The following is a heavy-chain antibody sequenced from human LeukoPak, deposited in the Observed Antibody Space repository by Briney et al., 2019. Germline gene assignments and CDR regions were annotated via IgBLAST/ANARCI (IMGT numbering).Heavy chain of an antibody. CDR3: ARTSMVRGVPYYFDY. J-gene: IGHJ4*02. D-gene: IGHD3-10*01. CDR2: ISVSSGST. Sequence: GGSLRLSCAASGFTFSSYAMSWVRQAPGKGLEWVSGISVSSGSTYYADSVKGRFTISRGNSKNTLYLQMNSLRAEDTAVYYCARTSMVRGVPYYFDYWGQGTLVTVSS. V-gene: IGHV3-23*01. CDR1: GFTFSSYA.